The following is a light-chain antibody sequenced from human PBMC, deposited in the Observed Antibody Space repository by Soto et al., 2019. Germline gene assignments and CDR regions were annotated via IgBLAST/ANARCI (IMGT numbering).Light chain of an antibody. CDR2: GAS. J-gene: IGKJ2*01. V-gene: IGKV3-20*01. CDR3: QQYGNPPPNA. Sequence: EIVLTQSPGTLSLSPGERATLSCRASQSVSSNYLAWYQQKPGQAPRVLIHGASSRATAIPDRFSGRGSGTDFTLTISRREPEDFAVYFCQQYGNPPPNAFGQGTKVEIK. CDR1: QSVSSNY.